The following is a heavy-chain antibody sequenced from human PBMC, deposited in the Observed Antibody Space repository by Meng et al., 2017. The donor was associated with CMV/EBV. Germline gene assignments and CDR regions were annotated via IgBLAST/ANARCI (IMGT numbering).Heavy chain of an antibody. V-gene: IGHV3-30*02. CDR2: IRYDGSNK. J-gene: IGHJ5*02. D-gene: IGHD6-6*01. CDR1: GFTFSNYG. CDR3: AKDRSSSVSFWFDP. Sequence: GESLKISCAASGFTFSNYGMYWVRQAPGKGLEWVTFIRYDGSNKYYADSVKGRFTISRDNSKDTLFLQMNSLRAEDTAVYYCAKDRSSSVSFWFDPWGQGTLVTVSS.